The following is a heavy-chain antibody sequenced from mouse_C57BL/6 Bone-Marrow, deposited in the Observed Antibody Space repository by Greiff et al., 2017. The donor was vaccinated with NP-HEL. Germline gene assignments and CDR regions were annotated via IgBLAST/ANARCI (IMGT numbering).Heavy chain of an antibody. CDR2: IDPENGDT. V-gene: IGHV14-4*01. J-gene: IGHJ4*01. D-gene: IGHD1-1*01. Sequence: EVQLQQSGAELVRPGASVKLSCTASGFNIKDDYMHWVKQRPEQGLEWIGWIDPENGDTEYASKFQGKATITADTSSNTAYLQLSSLTSEDTAVYDCTTDYGSRLYAMDYWGQGTSVTVSS. CDR3: TTDYGSRLYAMDY. CDR1: GFNIKDDY.